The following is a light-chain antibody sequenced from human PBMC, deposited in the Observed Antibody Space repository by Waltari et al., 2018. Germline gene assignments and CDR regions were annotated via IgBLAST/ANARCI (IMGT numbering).Light chain of an antibody. CDR3: ALYMGSGIWV. J-gene: IGLJ3*02. CDR2: KAN. CDR1: SGSLSTTSY. Sequence: QTVVTQEPSLSVSPGGTVTLTCALSSGSLSTTSYATWYQQTPGQGPPPLGYKANARLSVVPDRFSGSILGNTAALTITGAQADDESDYYCALYMGSGIWVFGGGTRLTVL. V-gene: IGLV8-61*01.